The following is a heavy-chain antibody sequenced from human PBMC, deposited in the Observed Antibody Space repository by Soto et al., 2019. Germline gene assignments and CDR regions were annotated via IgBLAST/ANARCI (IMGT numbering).Heavy chain of an antibody. V-gene: IGHV3-30-3*02. CDR2: ISYDGGDK. CDR1: GFTFSSYT. Sequence: PGGCLRLSCAASGFTFSSYTMHWVRQTPGKGLEWVAHISYDGGDKYYADSVKGRFTISRDNSKNTLYLQMNSLRAEDTAVYYCAKTWPYYYDSSGYLDYWGQGTLVTVSS. CDR3: AKTWPYYYDSSGYLDY. J-gene: IGHJ4*02. D-gene: IGHD3-22*01.